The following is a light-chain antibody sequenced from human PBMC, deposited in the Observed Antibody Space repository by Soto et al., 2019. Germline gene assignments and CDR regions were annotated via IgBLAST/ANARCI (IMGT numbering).Light chain of an antibody. CDR1: QRVDRY. CDR3: QQTYITPWT. J-gene: IGKJ1*01. Sequence: DIQMTQSRSSLSAFVGDGVTITCRASQRVDRYLNWYQQKPGRAPNLLIYGVSNLQGGVPSRFSGSGSGTDFTLTISGLQPEDSATYFCQQTYITPWTFGQGTKVDIK. CDR2: GVS. V-gene: IGKV1-39*01.